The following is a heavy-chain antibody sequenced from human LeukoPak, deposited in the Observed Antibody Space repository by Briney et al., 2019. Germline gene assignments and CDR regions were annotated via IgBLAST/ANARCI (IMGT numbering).Heavy chain of an antibody. CDR2: ISSSGSTI. V-gene: IGHV3-48*03. J-gene: IGHJ3*02. CDR1: GFTFSSYE. CDR3: ARALDYVWGSYRYPAPDAFDI. Sequence: RPGGSLRLSCAASGFTFSSYEMNWVRQAPGKGLEWVSYISSSGSTIYYADSVKGRFTISRDNAKNSLYLQMNSLRAEDTAVYYCARALDYVWGSYRYPAPDAFDIWGQGTMVTVSS. D-gene: IGHD3-16*02.